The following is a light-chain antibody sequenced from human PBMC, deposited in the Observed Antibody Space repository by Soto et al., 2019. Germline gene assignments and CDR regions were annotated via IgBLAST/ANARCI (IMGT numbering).Light chain of an antibody. CDR1: QSISSY. CDR2: DAS. Sequence: EIVLTQSPATLSLSPGERATLSCRASQSISSYLAWYQQKPDQAPRLLIYDASNRDTGIPARFSGSGSGTDFTLTISSLAPEDFADYYCHQRSTWPFTFGPGTKVDI. CDR3: HQRSTWPFT. J-gene: IGKJ3*01. V-gene: IGKV3-11*01.